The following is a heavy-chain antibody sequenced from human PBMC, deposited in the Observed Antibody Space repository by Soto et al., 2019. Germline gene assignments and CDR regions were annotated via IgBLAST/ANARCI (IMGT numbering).Heavy chain of an antibody. Sequence: QTGGSLRLSCAASGFTFSSYWMHWVRQAPGKGLVWVSRINSDGSSTSYADSVKGRFTISRDNAKNTLYLQMNSLRAEDTAVYYCARAFRGVQYYFDYWGQGTLVTVSS. J-gene: IGHJ4*02. D-gene: IGHD3-16*01. CDR3: ARAFRGVQYYFDY. CDR2: INSDGSST. CDR1: GFTFSSYW. V-gene: IGHV3-74*01.